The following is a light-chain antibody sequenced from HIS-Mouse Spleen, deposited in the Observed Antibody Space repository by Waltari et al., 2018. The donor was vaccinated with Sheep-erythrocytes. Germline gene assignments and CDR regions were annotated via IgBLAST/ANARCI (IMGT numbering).Light chain of an antibody. Sequence: QSALTQPPSASGSPGQSVTISCTGTSSAVGGYNYVPWFQQHPGKAPTLLIYEVSKRPSGVPDRFSGSKSGNTASLTVSGLQAEDEADYYCSSYAGSNNWVFGGGTKLTVL. CDR1: SSAVGGYNY. CDR3: SSYAGSNNWV. V-gene: IGLV2-8*01. CDR2: EVS. J-gene: IGLJ3*02.